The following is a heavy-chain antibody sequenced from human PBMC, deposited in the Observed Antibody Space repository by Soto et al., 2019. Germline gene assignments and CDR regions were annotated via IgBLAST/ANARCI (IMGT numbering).Heavy chain of an antibody. D-gene: IGHD4-17*01. J-gene: IGHJ6*03. V-gene: IGHV3-49*03. Sequence: GGSLRLSCTASGFTFGDYAMSWFRQAPGKGLEWVGFIRSKAYGGTTEYAASVKGRFTISRDDSKSIAYLHMNSLKTEDTAVYYCTRDLLTVTNYYYYYMDVWGKGTTVTVSS. CDR3: TRDLLTVTNYYYYYMDV. CDR1: GFTFGDYA. CDR2: IRSKAYGGTT.